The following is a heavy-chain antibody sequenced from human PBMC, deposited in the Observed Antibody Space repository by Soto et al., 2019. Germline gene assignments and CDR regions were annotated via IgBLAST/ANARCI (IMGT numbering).Heavy chain of an antibody. CDR1: GDSVSTSSAT. CDR2: TYYRSKWYY. D-gene: IGHD6-13*01. CDR3: VRLVGNSWLDY. V-gene: IGHV6-1*01. J-gene: IGHJ4*02. Sequence: LSLTCDISGDSVSTSSATWYCLRPSPSRGLEWLGRTYYRSKWYYDYAVSVRSRISINPDTSKNQHTQQLNSVTPEDTAVYYCVRLVGNSWLDYWGPGTLVTVSS.